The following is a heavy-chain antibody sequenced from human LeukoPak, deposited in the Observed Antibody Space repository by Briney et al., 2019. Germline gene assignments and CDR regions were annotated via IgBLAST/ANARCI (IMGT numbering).Heavy chain of an antibody. CDR1: GYTFTGYY. J-gene: IGHJ4*02. CDR3: ATRREAAGYYFDY. Sequence: ASVKVSCKASGYTFTGYYMHWVRQAPGQGLEWMGWINPNSGGTNYAQKFQGRVTMTRDTSISTAYMEPSSLRSEDTAVYYCATRREAAGYYFDYWGQGTLVTVSS. CDR2: INPNSGGT. D-gene: IGHD6-13*01. V-gene: IGHV1-2*02.